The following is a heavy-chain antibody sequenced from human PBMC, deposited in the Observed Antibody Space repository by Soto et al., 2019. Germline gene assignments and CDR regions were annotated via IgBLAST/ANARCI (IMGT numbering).Heavy chain of an antibody. CDR1: GYTLTELS. Sequence: ASVKVSCKVSGYTLTELSMHWVRQAPGKGLEWMGGFDPEDGETIYAQKFQGSVTMTEDTSTDTAYMELSSLRSEYTAVYYWALMGTDSSGYYDYWGQGTLVTVSS. V-gene: IGHV1-24*01. CDR2: FDPEDGET. J-gene: IGHJ4*02. CDR3: ALMGTDSSGYYDY. D-gene: IGHD3-22*01.